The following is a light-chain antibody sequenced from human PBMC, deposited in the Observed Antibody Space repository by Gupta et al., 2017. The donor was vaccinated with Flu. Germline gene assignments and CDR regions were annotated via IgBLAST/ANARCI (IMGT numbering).Light chain of an antibody. CDR1: SRRSYF. CDR2: GKN. CDR3: NSRDSSGDPV. Sequence: GKTARTTCQGDSRRSYFASWYQQKPGQAPMLVIFGKNNRSSGIPARFSGSSSGDTAALTITGAQAEEEADYYCNSRDSSGDPVFGGGTKLTVL. J-gene: IGLJ2*01. V-gene: IGLV3-19*01.